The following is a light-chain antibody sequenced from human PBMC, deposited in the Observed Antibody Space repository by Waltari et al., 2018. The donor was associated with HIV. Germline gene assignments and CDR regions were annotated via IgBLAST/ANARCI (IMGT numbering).Light chain of an antibody. CDR1: QSISSW. CDR3: QQYHSYPYT. Sequence: DIQMTQSTSTLSAYVGDRVTITCRASQSISSWLAWYQHKPGKAPNLLIYKASSLESGVPSRFSGSGSGTEFTLTISSLQPDDFATYYCQQYHSYPYTFGQGTKLEIK. CDR2: KAS. V-gene: IGKV1-5*03. J-gene: IGKJ2*01.